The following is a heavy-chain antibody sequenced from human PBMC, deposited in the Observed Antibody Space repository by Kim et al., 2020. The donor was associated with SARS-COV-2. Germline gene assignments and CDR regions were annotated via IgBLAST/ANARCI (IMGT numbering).Heavy chain of an antibody. J-gene: IGHJ4*02. V-gene: IGHV3-23*01. Sequence: DSVKVGFTSARDHSKNTLYLQMNSRRAEDTAVYYCAKVPYSSGWTNGYFDYWGQGTLVTVSS. D-gene: IGHD6-19*01. CDR3: AKVPYSSGWTNGYFDY.